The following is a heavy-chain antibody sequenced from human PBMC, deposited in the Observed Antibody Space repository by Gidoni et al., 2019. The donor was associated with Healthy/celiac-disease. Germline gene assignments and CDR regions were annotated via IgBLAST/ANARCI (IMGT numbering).Heavy chain of an antibody. Sequence: QVQLQQWGAGLLKPSETLSLTCAVYGGSFSGYYWSWIRQPPGKGLEWIGEINHSGSTNYNPSLKSRVTISVDTSKNQFSLKLSSVTAADTAVYYCASLHFFGVAMEGPGPRVQFDPWGQGTLVTVSS. CDR2: INHSGST. CDR3: ASLHFFGVAMEGPGPRVQFDP. V-gene: IGHV4-34*01. CDR1: GGSFSGYY. J-gene: IGHJ5*02. D-gene: IGHD3-3*01.